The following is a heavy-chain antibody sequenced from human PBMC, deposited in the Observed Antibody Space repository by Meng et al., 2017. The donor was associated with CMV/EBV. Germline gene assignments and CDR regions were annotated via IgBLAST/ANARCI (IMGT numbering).Heavy chain of an antibody. V-gene: IGHV4-34*01. D-gene: IGHD3-10*01. Sequence: LSLTCAGYGGSFSGYYWGWSRQPPAKGREWIGEINHSGSPNHHPSLKSRVTISVDTSKTQFSLKLSSVTAADTAVYYCARGSYFPGGPWGQGTLVTVSS. J-gene: IGHJ5*02. CDR3: ARGSYFPGGP. CDR2: INHSGSP. CDR1: GGSFSGYY.